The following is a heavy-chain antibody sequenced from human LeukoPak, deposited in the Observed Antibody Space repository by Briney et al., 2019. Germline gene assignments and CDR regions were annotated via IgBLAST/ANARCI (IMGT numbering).Heavy chain of an antibody. CDR1: GGTFSSYA. Sequence: SVKVSCKASGGTFSSYAISWVRQAPGQGLEWMGRIIPILGIANYAQKFQGRVTITADKSTSTAYMALSSLRSDDAASCYCARGVNYYDSSGYYPTSPYYCDYGGQGTLATVPS. CDR3: ARGVNYYDSSGYYPTSPYYCDY. D-gene: IGHD3-22*01. CDR2: IIPILGIA. J-gene: IGHJ4*02. V-gene: IGHV1-69*04.